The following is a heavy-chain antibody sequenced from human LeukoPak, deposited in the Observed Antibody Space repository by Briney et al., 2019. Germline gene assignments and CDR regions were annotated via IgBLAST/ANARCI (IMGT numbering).Heavy chain of an antibody. CDR2: ISSNGGST. CDR3: ARGSPDYYDTPNAFDI. CDR1: GFTFSSYA. J-gene: IGHJ3*02. D-gene: IGHD3-22*01. Sequence: GESLRLSCAASGFTFSSYAMHWVRQAPGKGLECVSAISSNGGSTYYANSVKGRFTISRDNSKNTLYLQMGSLRAEDMAVYYCARGSPDYYDTPNAFDIWGQGTMVTVSS. V-gene: IGHV3-64*01.